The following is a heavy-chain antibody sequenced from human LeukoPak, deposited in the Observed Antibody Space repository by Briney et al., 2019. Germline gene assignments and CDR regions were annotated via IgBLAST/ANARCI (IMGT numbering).Heavy chain of an antibody. Sequence: GGSLRLSCAASGFTFSSYAMSWVRQAPGKGLEWLSGISGSGGSNYYADSVRGRFTISRDSSKNTLYLQMSSLIAEDTAVYYCAKDRLSSRLFYFDYWGQGTLVTVSS. V-gene: IGHV3-23*01. D-gene: IGHD2-15*01. CDR1: GFTFSSYA. J-gene: IGHJ4*02. CDR2: ISGSGGSN. CDR3: AKDRLSSRLFYFDY.